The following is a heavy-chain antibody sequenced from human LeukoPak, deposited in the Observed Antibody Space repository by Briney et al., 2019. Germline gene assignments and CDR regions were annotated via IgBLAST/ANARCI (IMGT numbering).Heavy chain of an antibody. CDR1: GFTFSSYG. J-gene: IGHJ3*02. CDR2: IRYDGSNK. V-gene: IGHV3-30*02. Sequence: GGSLRLSCAASGFTFSSYGMHWVRQAPGKGLEWVAFIRYDGSNKYYADSVKGRFTISRDNSKNTLYLQMNSLRAEDTAVYYCARERRNYYGSGERGAFDIWGQGTMVTVSS. D-gene: IGHD3-10*01. CDR3: ARERRNYYGSGERGAFDI.